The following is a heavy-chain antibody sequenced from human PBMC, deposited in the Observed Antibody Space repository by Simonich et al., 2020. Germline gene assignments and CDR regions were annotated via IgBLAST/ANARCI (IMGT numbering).Heavy chain of an antibody. D-gene: IGHD1-1*01. CDR1: GFTFSSYS. Sequence: EVQLVESGGGLVKPGGSRRLSGAASGFTFSSYSMNWVLQAPGKGLEWVSSIISSCRYIYSADSVKGRFTISRDNAKNSLYLQMNSLRAEDTAVYYCARANERDYWGQGTLVTVSS. CDR3: ARANERDY. CDR2: IISSCRYI. J-gene: IGHJ4*02. V-gene: IGHV3-21*01.